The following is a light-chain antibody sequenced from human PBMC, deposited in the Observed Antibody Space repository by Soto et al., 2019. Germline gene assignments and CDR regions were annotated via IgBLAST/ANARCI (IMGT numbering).Light chain of an antibody. V-gene: IGKV1-5*03. CDR1: QSIGRS. CDR3: QQYNTYSRT. CDR2: RAS. Sequence: DIQMTQSPSTLSASVGYRFTITCRASQSIGRSLAWYQQKPGKATNLLIYRASSLQSGVPSRLRGSGSGTEFNLTISSPQPDDLATYYCQQYNTYSRTFGQGT. J-gene: IGKJ1*01.